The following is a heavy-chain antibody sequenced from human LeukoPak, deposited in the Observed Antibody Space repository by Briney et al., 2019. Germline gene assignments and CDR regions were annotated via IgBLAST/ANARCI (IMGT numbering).Heavy chain of an antibody. D-gene: IGHD3-22*01. Sequence: SETLSLTCAVYGGSFSGYYRSWIRQPPGKGLEWIGEINHSGSTNYNPSLKSRVTISVDTSKNQFSLKLSSVTAADTAVYYCASGSPAYYYDSSGYRLPYYFDYWGQGTLVTVSS. CDR2: INHSGST. CDR3: ASGSPAYYYDSSGYRLPYYFDY. J-gene: IGHJ4*02. CDR1: GGSFSGYY. V-gene: IGHV4-34*01.